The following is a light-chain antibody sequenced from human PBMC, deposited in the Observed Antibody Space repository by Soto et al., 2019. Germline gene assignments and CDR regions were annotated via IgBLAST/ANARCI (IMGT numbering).Light chain of an antibody. J-gene: IGKJ1*01. V-gene: IGKV3-20*01. CDR2: GAS. CDR1: QSLSRSS. CDR3: QQYGSSPRT. Sequence: EIVLTQSPGTLSLSPGDRATLSCRASQSLSRSSLAWYQQKPGRAPRLLIYGASSRATGIPDRFSGSGSGTDFTLTISRLEPEDCAVYYCQQYGSSPRTFGQGTKVDIK.